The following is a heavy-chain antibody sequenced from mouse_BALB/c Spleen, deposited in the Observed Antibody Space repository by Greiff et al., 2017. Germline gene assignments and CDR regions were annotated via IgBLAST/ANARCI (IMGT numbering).Heavy chain of an antibody. D-gene: IGHD2-1*01. CDR3: ARHKARKDGNYGAMDY. CDR1: GFTFSSYT. CDR2: ISNGGGST. V-gene: IGHV5-12-2*01. J-gene: IGHJ4*01. Sequence: EVKLVESGGGLVQPGGSLKLSCAASGFTFSSYTMSWVRQTPEKRLEWVAYISNGGGSTYYPDTVKGRFTISRDNAKNTLYLQMSSLKSEDTAMYYCARHKARKDGNYGAMDYWGQGTSVTVSS.